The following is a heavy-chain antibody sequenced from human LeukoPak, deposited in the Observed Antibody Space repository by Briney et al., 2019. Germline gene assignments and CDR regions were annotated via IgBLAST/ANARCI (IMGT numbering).Heavy chain of an antibody. CDR1: GGSISNYC. J-gene: IGHJ4*02. V-gene: IGHV4-59*08. D-gene: IGHD6-6*01. Sequence: TTETLSLTCTVSGGSISNYCWSWIRQPPGKGLEWIGYIYYSGSTNYNPSLKGRVTISVDTSKNQFSLKLSSVTAADTAVYYCARYSSSSVDYFDYWGQGTLVTVSS. CDR2: IYYSGST. CDR3: ARYSSSSVDYFDY.